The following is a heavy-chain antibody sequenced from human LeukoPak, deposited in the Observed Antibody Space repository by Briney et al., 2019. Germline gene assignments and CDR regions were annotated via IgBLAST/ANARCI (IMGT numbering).Heavy chain of an antibody. CDR2: ISWNSGSI. Sequence: GGSLRLSCAASGFTFDDYAMHWVRQAPGKGLEWVSGISWNSGSIGYADSVKGRFTISRDNAKNSLYLQMNSLRPEDTALYYCAKVRSAFRFGDVGLDYWGQGTLVTVSS. D-gene: IGHD3-10*01. CDR3: AKVRSAFRFGDVGLDY. J-gene: IGHJ4*02. V-gene: IGHV3-9*01. CDR1: GFTFDDYA.